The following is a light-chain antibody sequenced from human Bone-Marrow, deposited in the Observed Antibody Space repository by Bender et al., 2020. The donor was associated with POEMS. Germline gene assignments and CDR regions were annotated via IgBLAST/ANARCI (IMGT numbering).Light chain of an antibody. CDR2: RDN. J-gene: IGLJ1*01. V-gene: IGLV3-1*01. CDR3: QACSSSTRFV. CDR1: KLGDKN. Sequence: SYELTQPPSVSVSPGQTASVTCSGEKLGDKNVCWYQQRTGQSPVLVIYRDNERPSGIPDRFTASNYGTTATLTIRGTRPMDEADYYCQACSSSTRFVFGTGTQVTVL.